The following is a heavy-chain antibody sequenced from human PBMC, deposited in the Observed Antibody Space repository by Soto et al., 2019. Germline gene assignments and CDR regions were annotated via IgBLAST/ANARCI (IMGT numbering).Heavy chain of an antibody. D-gene: IGHD2-2*01. CDR1: GGSIISSSYY. Sequence: SETLSVTCTVAGGSIISSSYYWGWIRQPPGKGLEWIGSIYYSGSTYYNPSLKSRVTISVDTSKNQFSLKLSSVTAADTAVYYCARCYCSSTSCYQDYYYYMDVWGKGTTVTVSS. J-gene: IGHJ6*03. V-gene: IGHV4-39*01. CDR3: ARCYCSSTSCYQDYYYYMDV. CDR2: IYYSGST.